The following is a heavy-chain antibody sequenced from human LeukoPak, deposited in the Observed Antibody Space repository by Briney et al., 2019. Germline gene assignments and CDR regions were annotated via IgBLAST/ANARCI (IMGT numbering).Heavy chain of an antibody. CDR3: AREVFYGDYGNWFDP. CDR1: GGSISSYY. CDR2: IYYSGST. Sequence: PSETRSLTCTVSGGSISSYYWSWIRQPPGKGLEWIGYIYYSGSTNYNPSLKSRVTISVDTSKNQFSLKLSSVTAADTAVYYCAREVFYGDYGNWFDPWGQGTLVTVSS. V-gene: IGHV4-59*01. D-gene: IGHD4-17*01. J-gene: IGHJ5*02.